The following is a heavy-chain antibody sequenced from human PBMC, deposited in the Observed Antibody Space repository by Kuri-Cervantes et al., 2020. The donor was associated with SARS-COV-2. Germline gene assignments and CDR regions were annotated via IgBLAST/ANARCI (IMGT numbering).Heavy chain of an antibody. D-gene: IGHD7-27*01. CDR3: ARDRVLGSGALDAFDI. Sequence: ASVKVSCKASGYTFTGYYMHWVRQAPGQGHEWMGWINPNSGGTNYAQKFQGRVTMTRDTSISTAYMELSRLRSDDTAVYYCARDRVLGSGALDAFDIWGQGTMVTVSS. J-gene: IGHJ3*02. CDR1: GYTFTGYY. V-gene: IGHV1-2*02. CDR2: INPNSGGT.